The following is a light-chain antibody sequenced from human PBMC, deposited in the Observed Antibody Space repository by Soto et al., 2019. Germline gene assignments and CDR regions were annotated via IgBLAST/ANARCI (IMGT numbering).Light chain of an antibody. CDR2: SNY. Sequence: QSALTQPPSASGTPGQRVTISCSGSSSNIGSNTVNWYQHLPGTAPKLLIYSNYQRPSGVPDRFSGSKSGTSASLVISGLQSEDEVDYYCGAWDDRLNGHYVFGTGTKVTVL. V-gene: IGLV1-44*01. CDR3: GAWDDRLNGHYV. J-gene: IGLJ1*01. CDR1: SSNIGSNT.